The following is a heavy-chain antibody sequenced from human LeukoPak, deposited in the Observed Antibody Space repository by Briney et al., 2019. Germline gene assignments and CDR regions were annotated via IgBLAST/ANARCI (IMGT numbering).Heavy chain of an antibody. V-gene: IGHV4-34*01. CDR3: ASNGQLVPDY. D-gene: IGHD6-6*01. CDR1: GGSFSGYY. Sequence: SETLSLTCAVYGGSFSGYYWSWIRQPPGKGLEWIGEINHSGSTNYNPSLKSRVTISVDTSKNQFSLKLSSVTAADTAVYYCASNGQLVPDYWGQGTLVTVSS. J-gene: IGHJ4*02. CDR2: INHSGST.